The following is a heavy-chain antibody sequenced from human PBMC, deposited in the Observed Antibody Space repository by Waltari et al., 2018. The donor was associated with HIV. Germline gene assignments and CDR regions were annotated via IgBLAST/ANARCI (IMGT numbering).Heavy chain of an antibody. Sequence: DVQLLASGGVLVQPGGALRLSCAASGFPFSNFGLSWFRRAPGGGLEWVSHVVGSGANTYYADSVKGRFTISRDNSHNTLFLQMNSLRAEDTAVYYCAKSPFDSWGQGTHVTVSS. CDR1: GFPFSNFG. J-gene: IGHJ4*02. V-gene: IGHV3-23*01. CDR2: VVGSGANT. CDR3: AKSPFDS.